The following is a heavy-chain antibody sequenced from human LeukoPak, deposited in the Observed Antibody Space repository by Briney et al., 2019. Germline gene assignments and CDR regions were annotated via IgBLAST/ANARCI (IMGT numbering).Heavy chain of an antibody. CDR2: ISAYNGNT. D-gene: IGHD3-9*01. CDR3: ARGNYDILTGPRRTDAFDI. Sequence: ASVNVSCKASSYIFINYGISWVRQAPGQGLEWMGWISAYNGNTNYAQNLQGRVTMTTDTSTSTAYMELRSLRSDDTAMYYCARGNYDILTGPRRTDAFDIWGQGTMVTVSS. CDR1: SYIFINYG. V-gene: IGHV1-18*01. J-gene: IGHJ3*02.